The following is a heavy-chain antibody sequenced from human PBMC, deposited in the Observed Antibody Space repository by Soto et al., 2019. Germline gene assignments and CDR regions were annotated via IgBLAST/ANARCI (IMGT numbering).Heavy chain of an antibody. CDR1: GYSFTSYW. V-gene: IGHV5-51*01. J-gene: IGHJ6*02. CDR2: IYPGDSDT. CDR3: ARHQHLRRHGMDV. Sequence: ESVKISCKGSGYSFTSYWIGWVRQMPGKSMEWMGIIYPGDSDTRYSPSFQGQVTISADKSISTAYLQWSSLKASDSAMYYCARHQHLRRHGMDVWGQGTTVTVSS. D-gene: IGHD4-17*01.